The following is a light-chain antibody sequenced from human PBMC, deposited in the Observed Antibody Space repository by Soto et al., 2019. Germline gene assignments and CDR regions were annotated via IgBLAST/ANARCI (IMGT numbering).Light chain of an antibody. CDR1: QSVSSN. Sequence: EILLTPSPSPLSFSPGGRATLSCRASQSVSSNLAWYQQKPGQAPRLLIYGASTRPTGIPARFSGSGSGTDFTLTISYLEPEDFAVYYCQQRSNWPPTFGQGTKV. V-gene: IGKV3-11*01. CDR3: QQRSNWPPT. CDR2: GAS. J-gene: IGKJ1*01.